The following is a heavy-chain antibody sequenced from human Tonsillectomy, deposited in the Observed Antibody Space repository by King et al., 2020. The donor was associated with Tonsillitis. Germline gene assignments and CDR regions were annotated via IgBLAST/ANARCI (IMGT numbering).Heavy chain of an antibody. D-gene: IGHD3-22*01. Sequence: VQLVESGGGLVQPGGSLRLSCAASGFTFSSYAMSWVRQAPGKGLEWVSAISGSGGSTYYADSVKGRFTISRDNSKNTLYLQMNSLRAEDTAVYYCAKDGGSKGVVITHDAFDIWGQGTMVTVSS. CDR2: ISGSGGST. CDR3: AKDGGSKGVVITHDAFDI. CDR1: GFTFSSYA. V-gene: IGHV3-23*04. J-gene: IGHJ3*02.